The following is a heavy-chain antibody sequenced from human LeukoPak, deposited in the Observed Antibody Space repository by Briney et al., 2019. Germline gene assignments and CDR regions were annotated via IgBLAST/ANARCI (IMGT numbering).Heavy chain of an antibody. D-gene: IGHD3-3*01. J-gene: IGHJ4*02. Sequence: GGSLRLSCAASGFTFSNYWMYWVRHAPGKGLVWVSQIKSDGNITNYADSVKGRFTISRDNAKNTLFLQMNSLRAEDTAVYYCGRSGDFWSGSGVAYWGQGTMVTVSS. CDR2: IKSDGNIT. V-gene: IGHV3-74*01. CDR1: GFTFSNYW. CDR3: GRSGDFWSGSGVAY.